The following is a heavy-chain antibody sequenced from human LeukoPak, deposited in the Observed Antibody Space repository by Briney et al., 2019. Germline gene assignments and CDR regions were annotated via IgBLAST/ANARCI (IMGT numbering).Heavy chain of an antibody. CDR3: ASGLMGWPY. CDR2: IRYDGRHT. J-gene: IGHJ4*02. Sequence: GGSLRLSCGASGFTFSSYDMHWVRRAPGKGLEWVAGIRYDGRHTHHADSVKGRFTISRDNSKNTLYLQMESLKTEDTAVYYCASGLMGWPYWGQGTQVTVSS. CDR1: GFTFSSYD. D-gene: IGHD6-19*01. V-gene: IGHV3-30*03.